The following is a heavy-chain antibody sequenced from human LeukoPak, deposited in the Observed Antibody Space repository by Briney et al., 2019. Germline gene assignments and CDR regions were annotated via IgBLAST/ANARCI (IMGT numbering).Heavy chain of an antibody. Sequence: SLRLSSAASGFTFSNYAMIWVRQAPGSGLEWVAGIFGSGGSPHYADPVKGRFTISRDNSRNTVYLQINSLRAEDTAVYYCGKTTVGYSSGQKPAWPVDYWGQGTLVTVSS. V-gene: IGHV3-23*01. CDR3: GKTTVGYSSGQKPAWPVDY. J-gene: IGHJ4*02. CDR2: IFGSGGSP. D-gene: IGHD5-18*01. CDR1: GFTFSNYA.